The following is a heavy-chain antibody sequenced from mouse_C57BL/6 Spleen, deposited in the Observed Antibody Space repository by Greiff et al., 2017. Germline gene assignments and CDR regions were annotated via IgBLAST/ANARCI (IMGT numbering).Heavy chain of an antibody. D-gene: IGHD1-1*01. V-gene: IGHV1-15*01. Sequence: VQLQQSGAELVRPGASVTLSCKASGYTFTDYEMHWVKQTPVHGLEWIGAIDPETGGTAYNQKFKGKAILTADKSSSTAYMELRSLTSEDSAVYYCTRGEGLLRSWFAYWGQGTLVTVSA. CDR2: IDPETGGT. J-gene: IGHJ3*01. CDR1: GYTFTDYE. CDR3: TRGEGLLRSWFAY.